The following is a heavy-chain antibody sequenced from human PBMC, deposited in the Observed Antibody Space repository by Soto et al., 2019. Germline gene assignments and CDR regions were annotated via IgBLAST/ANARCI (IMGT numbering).Heavy chain of an antibody. CDR2: ISAYNGNT. Sequence: VQLVQSGAEVKKPGASVKVSCKASGYTFTSYGISWVRQAPGQGLEWMGWISAYNGNTNYAQNLQGRVTMTTDTSTSTAYMELRSLRSDDTAVYYCARDASLPYGDYAPYYFYGMDVWGQGTTVTVSS. CDR3: ARDASLPYGDYAPYYFYGMDV. CDR1: GYTFTSYG. V-gene: IGHV1-18*01. D-gene: IGHD4-17*01. J-gene: IGHJ6*02.